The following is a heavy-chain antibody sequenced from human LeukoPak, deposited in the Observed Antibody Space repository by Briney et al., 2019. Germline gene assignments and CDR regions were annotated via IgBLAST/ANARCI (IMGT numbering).Heavy chain of an antibody. CDR2: ITSSSSYA. Sequence: GGSLRLSCAASGFTFSNYSMNWVRQAPGKRLEWVSSITSSSSYAFYADSVKGRFTISRDNAKSSLYLQMNNLRAEDTAVYYCARDPYSGHYGNDYYYYMDVWGKGTTVTISS. CDR1: GFTFSNYS. V-gene: IGHV3-21*01. J-gene: IGHJ6*03. CDR3: ARDPYSGHYGNDYYYYMDV. D-gene: IGHD5-12*01.